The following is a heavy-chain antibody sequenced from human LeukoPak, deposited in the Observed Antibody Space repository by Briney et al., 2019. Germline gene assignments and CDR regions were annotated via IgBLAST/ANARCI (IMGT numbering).Heavy chain of an antibody. J-gene: IGHJ4*02. Sequence: SETLSLTCTVSGGSISSSSYYWGWIRQPPGKGLEWIGSIYYSGSTYYNPSLKSRVTISVDTSKNQFSLKLSSVTAADTAVYYCARSHGLMTTVGRVDYWGQGTLVTVSS. V-gene: IGHV4-39*07. CDR3: ARSHGLMTTVGRVDY. CDR1: GGSISSSSYY. D-gene: IGHD4-23*01. CDR2: IYYSGST.